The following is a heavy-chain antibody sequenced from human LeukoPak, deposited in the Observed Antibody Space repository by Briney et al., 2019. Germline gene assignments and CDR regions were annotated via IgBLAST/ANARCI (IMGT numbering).Heavy chain of an antibody. CDR3: AKELAYDFWSGQFDY. Sequence: GGSLRLSCAASGFTFSSYGMHWVRQAPGKGLEWVSSMSGRGDNTYYADSVRGRFTISRDSSKNTVYLQMNSLRAEDTAVYYCAKELAYDFWSGQFDYWGQGTLVTVSS. CDR2: MSGRGDNT. V-gene: IGHV3-23*01. D-gene: IGHD3-3*01. CDR1: GFTFSSYG. J-gene: IGHJ4*02.